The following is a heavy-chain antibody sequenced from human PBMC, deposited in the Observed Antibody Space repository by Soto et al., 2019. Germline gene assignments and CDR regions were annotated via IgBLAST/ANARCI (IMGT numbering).Heavy chain of an antibody. J-gene: IGHJ4*02. V-gene: IGHV3-11*01. CDR2: ISSSGSTI. CDR3: ARERNWNDVPNYFDY. D-gene: IGHD1-1*01. Sequence: PGGCLRLSCAASGYTFSDYYMSWIRQAPGKGLEWVSYISSSGSTIYYADSVKGRFTISRDNAKNSLYLQMNSLRAEDTAVYYCARERNWNDVPNYFDYWGQGTLVTVSS. CDR1: GYTFSDYY.